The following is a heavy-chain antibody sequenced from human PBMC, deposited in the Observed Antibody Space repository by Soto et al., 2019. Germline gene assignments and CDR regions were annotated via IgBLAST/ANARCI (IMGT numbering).Heavy chain of an antibody. V-gene: IGHV3-72*01. Sequence: EVQLVESGGGLVQAGGSLRLSCAASGFALSDHYVDWVRQAPGKGLKWVGRSRNKASGYTTEYAASVKGRFTISRDDSKNSLYLQMNGLKTEDTAVYYCGRLYYYAGSGHYSDYWGQGTLVAVSS. J-gene: IGHJ4*02. CDR1: GFALSDHY. D-gene: IGHD3-22*01. CDR3: GRLYYYAGSGHYSDY. CDR2: SRNKASGYTT.